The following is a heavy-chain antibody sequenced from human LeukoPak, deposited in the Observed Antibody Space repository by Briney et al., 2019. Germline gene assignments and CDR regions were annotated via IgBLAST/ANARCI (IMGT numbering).Heavy chain of an antibody. D-gene: IGHD3-22*01. CDR3: ARGCFYDRSPYCPFDY. CDR2: IYSGGRT. V-gene: IGHV3-53*01. Sequence: GGSLRLSCAASGFIVSNNDMSWVRQAPGKGLEWVSLIYSGGRTYYADSVKGRFTISRDNSKNTLYLRMNSLRGEDTAVYYCARGCFYDRSPYCPFDYWGQGTLVTVSS. CDR1: GFIVSNND. J-gene: IGHJ4*02.